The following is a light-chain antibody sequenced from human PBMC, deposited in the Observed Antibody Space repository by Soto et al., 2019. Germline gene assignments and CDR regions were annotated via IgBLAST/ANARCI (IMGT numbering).Light chain of an antibody. Sequence: QSVLTQPPSTSGTPGQRVTFSCSGGSSNIRSNTVNWYQHLPGTAPKLLIYSNNQRPSGVPDRFSGSKSGTSASLAVSGLQSEDEADYYCAAWDDTLNGYVFGTGTKLTVL. CDR1: SSNIRSNT. V-gene: IGLV1-44*01. J-gene: IGLJ1*01. CDR2: SNN. CDR3: AAWDDTLNGYV.